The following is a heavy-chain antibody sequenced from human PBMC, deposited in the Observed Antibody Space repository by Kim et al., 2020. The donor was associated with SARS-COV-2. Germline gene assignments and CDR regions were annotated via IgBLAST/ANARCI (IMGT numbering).Heavy chain of an antibody. Sequence: SVKVSCKASGGTFSSYAISWVRQAPGQGLEWMGGIIPIFGTANYAQKFQGRVTITADESTSTAYMELSSLRSEDTAVYYCAREPGYGSGWTSWGQGTLVTVSS. J-gene: IGHJ4*02. CDR2: IIPIFGTA. D-gene: IGHD3-10*01. CDR1: GGTFSSYA. CDR3: AREPGYGSGWTS. V-gene: IGHV1-69*13.